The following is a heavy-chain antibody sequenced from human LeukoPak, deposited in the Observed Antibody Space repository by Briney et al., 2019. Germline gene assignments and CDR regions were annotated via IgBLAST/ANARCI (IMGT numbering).Heavy chain of an antibody. V-gene: IGHV3-30*03. D-gene: IGHD6-19*01. CDR2: ISYDGSNK. CDR3: ARVSTAVAGKPSFDY. J-gene: IGHJ4*02. Sequence: PGGSLRLSCAASGFTFSSYGMHWVRQAPGKGLEWVAVISYDGSNKYYADSVKGRFTISRDNSKNTLYLQMNSLRAEDTAVYYCARVSTAVAGKPSFDYWGQGTLVTVSS. CDR1: GFTFSSYG.